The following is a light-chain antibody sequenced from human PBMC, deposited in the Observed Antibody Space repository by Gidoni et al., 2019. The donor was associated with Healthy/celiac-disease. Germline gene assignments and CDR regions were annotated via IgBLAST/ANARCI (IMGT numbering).Light chain of an antibody. Sequence: EIVMTQSPATLSVSPGDRATLSCRASQSVSSNLAWYQQKPGQAPRLLIYGASNRDTGIPARFSGSGSGTEFTLTISSLQSEDFAVYYCQQYNNWPPLTFGGGTKVEIK. J-gene: IGKJ4*01. CDR1: QSVSSN. V-gene: IGKV3-15*01. CDR2: GAS. CDR3: QQYNNWPPLT.